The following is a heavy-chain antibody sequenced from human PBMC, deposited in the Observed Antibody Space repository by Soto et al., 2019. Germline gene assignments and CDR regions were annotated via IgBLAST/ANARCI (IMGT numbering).Heavy chain of an antibody. CDR1: GFTVSTKY. J-gene: IGHJ4*02. V-gene: IGHV3-66*01. CDR2: IYSGGST. Sequence: EVQLLESGGRLVQPGGSLRLSCAASGFTVSTKYMSWVRQAPGKGLEWVSVIYSGGSTFYADSVRGRFTISRDNSKNTVNLQMNSLRAEDTAVYYCARDPWAADYWGQGTLVTVSS. CDR3: ARDPWAADY. D-gene: IGHD3-16*01.